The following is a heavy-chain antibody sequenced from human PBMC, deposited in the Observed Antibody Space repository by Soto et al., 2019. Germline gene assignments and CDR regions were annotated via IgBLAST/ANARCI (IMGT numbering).Heavy chain of an antibody. CDR3: ARGSPLAEV. D-gene: IGHD6-19*01. CDR2: VHDSGTT. Sequence: QVPLQESGPGLVKPSETLFLTCTVSGGSLSSLYWSWIRQSPGKGLEWIGYVHDSGTTDYNPSLRSRVTISLDTSKNQFSLELTSVIAADTAVYYCARGSPLAEVWGQGTLVTVSS. J-gene: IGHJ4*02. V-gene: IGHV4-59*11. CDR1: GGSLSSLY.